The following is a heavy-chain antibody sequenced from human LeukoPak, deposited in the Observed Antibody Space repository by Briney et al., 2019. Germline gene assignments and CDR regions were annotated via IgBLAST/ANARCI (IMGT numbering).Heavy chain of an antibody. V-gene: IGHV3-73*01. Sequence: GGSLRLSCAASGFTFSDSGMHWVRQASGKGLEWVGRIRSKANSYATAYAASVKGRFTISRDDSKNTAYLQMNSLKTEDTAVYYCTPSQITYSYSFGYWGQGTLVTVSS. J-gene: IGHJ4*02. D-gene: IGHD5-18*01. CDR2: IRSKANSYAT. CDR3: TPSQITYSYSFGY. CDR1: GFTFSDSG.